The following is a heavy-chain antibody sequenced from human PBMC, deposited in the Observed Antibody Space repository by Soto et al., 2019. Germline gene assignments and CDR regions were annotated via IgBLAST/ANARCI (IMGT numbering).Heavy chain of an antibody. CDR3: ASSLGYCSGGSCYPRGWFDP. J-gene: IGHJ5*02. D-gene: IGHD2-15*01. V-gene: IGHV4-30-4*01. CDR1: GGSISSGDYY. Sequence: SETLSLTCTVSGGSISSGDYYWSWIRQPPGKGLEWIGYIYYSGSTYYNPSLKSRVTISVDTSKNQFSLKLSSVTAADTAVYYCASSLGYCSGGSCYPRGWFDPWGQGTLVTVSS. CDR2: IYYSGST.